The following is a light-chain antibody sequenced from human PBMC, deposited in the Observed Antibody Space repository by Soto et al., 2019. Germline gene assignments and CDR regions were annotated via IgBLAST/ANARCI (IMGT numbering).Light chain of an antibody. V-gene: IGKV1-13*02. J-gene: IGKJ5*01. Sequence: AIQLTQSPSSLSASVGDTVTITCRASQGISNALAWYQQIPGKPPKLLIYDASTLESGVPSRFSGSGSGTDFTLTISSLQPGDFATYYCQQFNGLPTFGQGTRLEIK. CDR1: QGISNA. CDR3: QQFNGLPT. CDR2: DAS.